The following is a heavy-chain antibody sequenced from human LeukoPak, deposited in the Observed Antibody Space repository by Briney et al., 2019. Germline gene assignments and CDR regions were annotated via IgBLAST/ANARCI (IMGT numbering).Heavy chain of an antibody. J-gene: IGHJ4*02. CDR2: ISGSGGST. CDR3: AKVEYSSSWFNRKYYFDY. D-gene: IGHD6-13*01. Sequence: GGSLRLSCAASGFTFSSYAMSWVRQAPGKGLEWVSAISGSGGSTYYADSVKGRFTISRDNSKNTLYPQMNSLRAEDTAVYYCAKVEYSSSWFNRKYYFDYWGQGTLVTVSS. V-gene: IGHV3-23*01. CDR1: GFTFSSYA.